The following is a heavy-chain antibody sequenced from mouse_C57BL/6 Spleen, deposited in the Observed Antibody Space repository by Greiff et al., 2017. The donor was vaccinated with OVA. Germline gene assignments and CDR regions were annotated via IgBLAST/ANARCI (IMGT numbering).Heavy chain of an antibody. CDR1: GFTFSDYY. J-gene: IGHJ3*01. CDR2: INYDGSST. CDR3: AIYYSNSWCAY. D-gene: IGHD2-5*01. Sequence: EVQVVESEGGLVQPGSSMKLSCTASGFTFSDYYMAWVRQVPEKGLEWVANINYDGSSTYYLDSLKSRFIISRDNAKNILYLQMSSLKSEDTATYYCAIYYSNSWCAYWGQGTLVTVSA. V-gene: IGHV5-16*01.